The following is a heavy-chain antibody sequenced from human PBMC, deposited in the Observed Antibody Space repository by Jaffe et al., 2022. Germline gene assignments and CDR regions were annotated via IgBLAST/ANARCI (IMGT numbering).Heavy chain of an antibody. CDR2: IRIDSSDK. CDR1: GLSLNNYG. Sequence: QVQLVESGGGVVQPGGSLRLSCAASGLSLNNYGMHWVRQAPGKGLEWVSFIRIDSSDKYYADSVKGRFAISRDNSKNTVYLQMNSLRLEDTAVYYCAKDRDWNDNFFDLWGQGSLVTVSS. V-gene: IGHV3-30*02. D-gene: IGHD1-1*01. CDR3: AKDRDWNDNFFDL. J-gene: IGHJ5*02.